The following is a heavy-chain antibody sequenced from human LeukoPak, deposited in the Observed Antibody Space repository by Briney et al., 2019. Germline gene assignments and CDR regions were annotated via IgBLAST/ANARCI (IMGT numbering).Heavy chain of an antibody. CDR2: FYSSGST. CDR1: GDSISSYS. Sequence: PSETLSLTCTVSGDSISSYSWIWIRQPPGKGLEWIGIFYSSGSTIYNPSLKSRVTISVDTSKNQFSLKLSSVTAADTAVYYCARSPTGTTKPRSNWFDPWGQGTLVTVSS. J-gene: IGHJ5*02. CDR3: ARSPTGTTKPRSNWFDP. D-gene: IGHD1-7*01. V-gene: IGHV4-4*09.